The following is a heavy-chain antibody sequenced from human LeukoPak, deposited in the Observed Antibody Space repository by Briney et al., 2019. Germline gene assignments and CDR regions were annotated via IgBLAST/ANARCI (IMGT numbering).Heavy chain of an antibody. J-gene: IGHJ4*02. D-gene: IGHD3-3*01. V-gene: IGHV3-30*02. CDR2: IRYDGSNK. Sequence: PGGSLRLSCAASGFTFSSYGIHWVRQAPDKGLEWVAFIRYDGSNKYYADSVKGRFTISRDNSKNTLYLQMNSLRAEDTAVYYCAKDHKGHYDFWTGYYFDYWGQGTLVTVSS. CDR1: GFTFSSYG. CDR3: AKDHKGHYDFWTGYYFDY.